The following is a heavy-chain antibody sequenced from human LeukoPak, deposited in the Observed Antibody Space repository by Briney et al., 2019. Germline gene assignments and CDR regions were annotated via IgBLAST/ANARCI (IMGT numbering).Heavy chain of an antibody. V-gene: IGHV4-61*02. Sequence: SQTLSLTCTVSGGSISSGSYYWSWIRQPAGKGLEWIGRIYTSGSTNYNPSLKSRVIISVDTSKNQFSLKLSSVTAADTAVYYCARFGGYYDSSVYYPFQHWGQGTLVTVSS. CDR1: GGSISSGSYY. CDR2: IYTSGST. CDR3: ARFGGYYDSSVYYPFQH. D-gene: IGHD3-22*01. J-gene: IGHJ1*01.